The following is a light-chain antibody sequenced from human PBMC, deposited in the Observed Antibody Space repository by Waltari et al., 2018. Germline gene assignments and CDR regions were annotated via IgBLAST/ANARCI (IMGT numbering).Light chain of an antibody. Sequence: SYELTQPPSVAVSPGQTPRTTCPGDALPKKYAYWYQQKSGQAPVLVIYEDSKRPSGIPERFSGSSSGTMATLTISGAQVEDEADYYCYSTDSSGNHSGFGGGTKLTVL. CDR1: ALPKKY. CDR3: YSTDSSGNHSG. CDR2: EDS. V-gene: IGLV3-10*01. J-gene: IGLJ2*01.